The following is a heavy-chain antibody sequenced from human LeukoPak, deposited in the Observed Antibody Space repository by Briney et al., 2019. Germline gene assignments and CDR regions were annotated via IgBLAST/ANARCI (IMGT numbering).Heavy chain of an antibody. V-gene: IGHV4-34*01. J-gene: IGHJ4*02. CDR2: INHSGST. CDR3: ARARETVPAAMLDY. Sequence: SETLSLTCAVYGGSLSGYYWSWIRQPPGKGLEWIGEINHSGSTNYNPSLKSRVTISVDTSKNQFSLKLSSVTAADTAVYYCARARETVPAAMLDYWGQGTLVTVSS. D-gene: IGHD2-2*01. CDR1: GGSLSGYY.